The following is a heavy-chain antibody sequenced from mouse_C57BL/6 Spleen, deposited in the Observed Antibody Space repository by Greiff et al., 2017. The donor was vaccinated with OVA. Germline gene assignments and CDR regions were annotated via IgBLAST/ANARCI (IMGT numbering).Heavy chain of an antibody. CDR2: IDPNSGGT. CDR3: ARRGYDYDGGPYYAMDY. V-gene: IGHV1-72*01. D-gene: IGHD2-4*01. J-gene: IGHJ4*01. Sequence: QVQLKQPGAELVKPGASVKLSCKASGYTFTSYWMHWVKQRPGRGLEWIGRIDPNSGGTKYNEKFKSKATLTVDKPSSTAYMQLSSLTSEDSAVYYCARRGYDYDGGPYYAMDYWGQGTSVTVSS. CDR1: GYTFTSYW.